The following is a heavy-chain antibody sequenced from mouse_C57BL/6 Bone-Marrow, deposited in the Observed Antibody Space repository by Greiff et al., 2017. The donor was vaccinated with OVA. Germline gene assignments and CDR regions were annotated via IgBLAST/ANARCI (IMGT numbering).Heavy chain of an antibody. V-gene: IGHV1-19*01. D-gene: IGHD1-1*01. J-gene: IGHJ1*03. CDR2: INPYNGGT. CDR1: GSTFTDYY. CDR3: ASITTFFDV. Sequence: VHVKQSGPVLVKPGASVQMSCKASGSTFTDYYMNWVKQSHGKSLEWIGVINPYNGGTSYNQKFKGKATLTVDKSSSTAYMELNSLTSEDSAVYYCASITTFFDVWGTGTTVTVSS.